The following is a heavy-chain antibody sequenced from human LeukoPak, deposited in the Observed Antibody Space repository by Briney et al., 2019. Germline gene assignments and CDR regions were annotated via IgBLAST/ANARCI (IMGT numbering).Heavy chain of an antibody. CDR3: ARHGASGSYLYYFDY. V-gene: IGHV4-59*08. CDR2: INYSGST. D-gene: IGHD1-26*01. CDR1: GGSISYYY. Sequence: SDTLSLTCTVSGGSISYYYWSWIRQTPGKGLEWMGYINYSGSTNYNPSLKSRVTISVDTSKKQFSLKLSSVTAADTAVYFCARHGASGSYLYYFDYWGQGTLVTVSS. J-gene: IGHJ4*02.